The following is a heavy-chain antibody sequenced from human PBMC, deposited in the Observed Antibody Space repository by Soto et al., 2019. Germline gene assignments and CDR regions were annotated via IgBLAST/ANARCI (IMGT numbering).Heavy chain of an antibody. Sequence: PGGSLRLSYAASGFTCSSYSMNWVRQAPGKGLEWVSYIGGGSSTIYYADYVKGRFTISRDNAKNSLYLKMDSLRDEDTAVYYCARDGANRPYYFDYWGQGPLVTVSS. CDR3: ARDGANRPYYFDY. V-gene: IGHV3-48*02. D-gene: IGHD1-26*01. CDR1: GFTCSSYS. J-gene: IGHJ4*02. CDR2: IGGGSSTI.